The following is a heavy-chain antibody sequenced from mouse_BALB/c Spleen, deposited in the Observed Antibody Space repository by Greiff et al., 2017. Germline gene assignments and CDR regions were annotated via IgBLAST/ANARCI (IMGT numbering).Heavy chain of an antibody. D-gene: IGHD1-3*01. CDR2: IRLKSNNYAT. Sequence: EVMLVESGGGLVQPGGSMKLSCVASGFTFSNYWMNWVRQSPEKGLEWVAEIRLKSNNYATHYAESVKGRFTISRDDSKSSVYLQMNNLRAEDTGIYYCTSGERKWGYFDVWGAGTTVTVSS. CDR3: TSGERKWGYFDV. J-gene: IGHJ1*01. CDR1: GFTFSNYW. V-gene: IGHV6-6*02.